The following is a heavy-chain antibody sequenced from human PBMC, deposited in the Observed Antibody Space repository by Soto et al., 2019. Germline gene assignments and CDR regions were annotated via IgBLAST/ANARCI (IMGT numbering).Heavy chain of an antibody. CDR1: GFTFISSF. J-gene: IGHJ4*02. D-gene: IGHD6-19*01. CDR3: ARYFRGSGRYFFDY. Sequence: GGSLRLSCVASGFTFISSFMGWVRQAPGNGLEWVANINQDGGGTYYVDSVEGRFTISRDNAKDSLYLQMNSLRGEDTAVYYCARYFRGSGRYFFDYWGQGTLVTV. V-gene: IGHV3-7*03. CDR2: INQDGGGT.